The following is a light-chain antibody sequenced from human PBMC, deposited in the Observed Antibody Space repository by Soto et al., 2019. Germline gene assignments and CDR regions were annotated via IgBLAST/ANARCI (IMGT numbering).Light chain of an antibody. CDR2: GAS. CDR1: QSISSY. V-gene: IGKV3-20*01. CDR3: QQYGNSPQT. J-gene: IGKJ1*01. Sequence: TQSPSSLSASVGDRVTITCRASQSISSYLNWYQQKPGQAPRXLIYGASSRATGIPNRFSGSGSGTDLTLTISRLQPEDFEVYYCQQYGNSPQTFGQGTKVDIK.